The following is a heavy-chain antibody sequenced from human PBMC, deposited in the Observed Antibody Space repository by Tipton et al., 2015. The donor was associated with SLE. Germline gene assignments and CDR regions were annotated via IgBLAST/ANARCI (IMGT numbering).Heavy chain of an antibody. D-gene: IGHD1-7*01. CDR2: INHDGST. J-gene: IGHJ3*02. Sequence: AGLVKPSETLSLTCAVYGASFSGNYWSWIRQPPGKGLEWIGEINHDGSTNYNPSLESRVAISVDTSRNQFSLKLTSVTAADTAVYFCARDPDLEVCSGTTCPDTLDIWGQGTLVTVSS. V-gene: IGHV4-34*01. CDR1: GASFSGNY. CDR3: ARDPDLEVCSGTTCPDTLDI.